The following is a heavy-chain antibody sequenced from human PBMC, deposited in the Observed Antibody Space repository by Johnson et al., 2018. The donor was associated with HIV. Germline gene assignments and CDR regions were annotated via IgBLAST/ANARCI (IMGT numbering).Heavy chain of an antibody. J-gene: IGHJ3*02. CDR1: GFTFSSYA. D-gene: IGHD2-21*01. CDR3: ARDWVIGDAFDI. Sequence: QVHLVESGGGVVQPGRSLRLSCAASGFTFSSYAMHWVRQAPAKGLEWVAVISYDGSDKDYADSVKGRFTISRDSSKNTLYLQMNSLRAEDTAVYYCARDWVIGDAFDIWGQGTKVTVSS. V-gene: IGHV3-30*04. CDR2: ISYDGSDK.